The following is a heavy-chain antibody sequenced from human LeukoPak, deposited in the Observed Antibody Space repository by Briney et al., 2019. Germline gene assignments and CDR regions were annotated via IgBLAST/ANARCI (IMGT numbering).Heavy chain of an antibody. CDR2: ISSSGSTI. Sequence: GGSLRLSCAASGFTFSDYYMSWIRHAPGKGLEWVSYISSSGSTIYYADSVKGRFTISRDNAKNSLYLQMNGLRAEDTAVYYCARAPSEKGAKGLYFDYWGQGTLVTVSS. CDR1: GFTFSDYY. CDR3: ARAPSEKGAKGLYFDY. D-gene: IGHD1-26*01. J-gene: IGHJ4*02. V-gene: IGHV3-11*04.